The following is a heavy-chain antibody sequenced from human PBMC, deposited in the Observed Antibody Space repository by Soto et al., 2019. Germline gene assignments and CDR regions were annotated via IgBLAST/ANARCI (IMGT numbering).Heavy chain of an antibody. CDR1: GFTFSSYW. CDR3: ASCVGYCSGSSWPWAFDI. D-gene: IGHD2-15*01. Sequence: EVQLVESGGGLVQPGGSLRLSCAASGFTFSSYWMHWVRQAPGKGLVWVSRINSDGSSTSYADSVKGRFTISRDNAKNTLYLQMNSLRAEDTAVYYCASCVGYCSGSSWPWAFDIWGQGTMVTVSS. V-gene: IGHV3-74*01. CDR2: INSDGSST. J-gene: IGHJ3*02.